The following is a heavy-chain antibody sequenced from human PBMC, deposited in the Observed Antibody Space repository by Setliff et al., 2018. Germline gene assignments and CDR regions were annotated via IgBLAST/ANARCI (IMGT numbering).Heavy chain of an antibody. CDR1: GFTFSRYW. CDR3: ARDHVYGSQYYYYYYGMDV. V-gene: IGHV3-7*01. CDR2: IKQDGSEK. D-gene: IGHD3-10*01. Sequence: PGGSLRLSCASSGFTFSRYWMSWVRQAPGKVLEGVANIKQDGSEKYYVDSVKGRFTISRDNAKNSLYLQMNSLRAEDTAVYYCARDHVYGSQYYYYYYGMDVWGQGTTVTVSS. J-gene: IGHJ6*02.